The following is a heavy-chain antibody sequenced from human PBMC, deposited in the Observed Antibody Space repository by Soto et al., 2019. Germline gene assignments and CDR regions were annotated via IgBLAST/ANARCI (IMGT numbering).Heavy chain of an antibody. D-gene: IGHD3-10*01. Sequence: EVQLVESGGGLVQPGRSLRLSCAASGFTFDDYAMHWVRQAPGKGLEWVSGISWNSGSIGYADSVKGRFTISRDNAKNSLYLQMNSLRAEDTALYYCAKAMVRGVTATFDYWGQRTLVTVSS. V-gene: IGHV3-9*01. J-gene: IGHJ4*02. CDR1: GFTFDDYA. CDR3: AKAMVRGVTATFDY. CDR2: ISWNSGSI.